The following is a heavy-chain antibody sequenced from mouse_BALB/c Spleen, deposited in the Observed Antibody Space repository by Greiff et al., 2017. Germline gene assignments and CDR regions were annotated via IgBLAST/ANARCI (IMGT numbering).Heavy chain of an antibody. Sequence: QVQLQQSGAELMKPGASVKISCKATGYTFSSYWIEWVKQRPGHGLEWIGEILPGSGSTNYNEKFKGKATFTADTSSNTAYMQLSSLTSEDSAVYYCARTATWDYFDYWGQGTTLTVSS. J-gene: IGHJ2*01. V-gene: IGHV1-9*01. CDR2: ILPGSGST. CDR3: ARTATWDYFDY. CDR1: GYTFSSYW. D-gene: IGHD1-2*01.